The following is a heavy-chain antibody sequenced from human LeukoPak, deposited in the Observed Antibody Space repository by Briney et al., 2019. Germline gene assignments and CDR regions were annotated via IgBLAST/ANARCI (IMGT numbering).Heavy chain of an antibody. Sequence: GGTLRLSCAASGITFSSYGIHWVRQAPGKGLEWVAFIRHDGSNKYYVDSVKGRFTISRDNSENTLYLQMNSLRVEDTAVYYCAKDSGSGSYYTPRKYFDYWGQGTLVTVSS. CDR1: GITFSSYG. CDR2: IRHDGSNK. J-gene: IGHJ4*02. D-gene: IGHD3-10*01. V-gene: IGHV3-30*02. CDR3: AKDSGSGSYYTPRKYFDY.